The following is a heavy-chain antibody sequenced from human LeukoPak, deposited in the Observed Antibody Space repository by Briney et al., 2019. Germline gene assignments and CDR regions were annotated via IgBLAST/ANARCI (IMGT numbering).Heavy chain of an antibody. CDR1: GFTFSSST. D-gene: IGHD4-11*01. J-gene: IGHJ4*02. CDR2: ISYDGSNI. CDR3: AGSSSTARSYFDY. V-gene: IGHV3-30*04. Sequence: PGRSLRLSCATSGFTFSSSTMRWVRQAPGKGLEWVALISYDGSNIYHADSVEGRFTISRDNSKNTLYLQMNSLRAEDTAVYYCAGSSSTARSYFDYWGQGTLVTVSS.